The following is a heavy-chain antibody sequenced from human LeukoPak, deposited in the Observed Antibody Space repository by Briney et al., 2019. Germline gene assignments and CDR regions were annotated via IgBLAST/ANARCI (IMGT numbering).Heavy chain of an antibody. CDR3: ARGRWKAGMDTPYYFDY. J-gene: IGHJ4*02. D-gene: IGHD5-18*01. CDR2: THTSGST. CDR1: GGSVSNYY. Sequence: SETLSLTCTVSGGSVSNYYWTGIRQPAGKGLEWIGRTHTSGSTNYNPSLKSRVTMSVDTSKNQFSLKLSSVTAADTAVYYCARGRWKAGMDTPYYFDYWGQGTLVTVSS. V-gene: IGHV4-4*07.